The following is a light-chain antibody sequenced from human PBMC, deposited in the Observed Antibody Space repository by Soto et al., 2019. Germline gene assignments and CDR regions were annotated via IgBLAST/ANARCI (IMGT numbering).Light chain of an antibody. V-gene: IGLV1-40*01. CDR3: LSFDSSLSVV. CDR1: SSNIGAGYD. CDR2: GNT. Sequence: QSVLTQPPSVSEAPGQRVTISCTESSSNIGAGYDVHWYQQLPGRAPKLLIYGNTNRPSGVPDRFSGSKSGTSASLAITGLQAEDEADYYCLSFDSSLSVVFGGGTKLTV. J-gene: IGLJ2*01.